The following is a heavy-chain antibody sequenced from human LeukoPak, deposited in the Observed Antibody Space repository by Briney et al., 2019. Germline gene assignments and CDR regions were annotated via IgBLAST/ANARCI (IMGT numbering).Heavy chain of an antibody. V-gene: IGHV3-7*01. CDR1: GFSFSSYW. CDR3: ARDAHYGDFSYFDY. CDR2: IKEDGSDK. D-gene: IGHD4-17*01. Sequence: PGGSLRLSCAASGFSFSSYWMSWVRQAPGKGLEWVANIKEDGSDKYYVESVKGRFTISRDNAKNSLYLQMNSLRAEDTAVYYCARDAHYGDFSYFDYWGQGTLVTVSS. J-gene: IGHJ4*02.